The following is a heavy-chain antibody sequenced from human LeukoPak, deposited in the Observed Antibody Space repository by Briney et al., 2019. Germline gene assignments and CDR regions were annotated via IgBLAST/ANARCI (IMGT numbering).Heavy chain of an antibody. CDR3: AIINPTRGWFDP. J-gene: IGHJ5*02. CDR1: GGSFSGYY. D-gene: IGHD1-14*01. V-gene: IGHV4-34*01. CDR2: INHSGST. Sequence: SETLSLTCAVYGGSFSGYYWSWIRQPPGKGLEWIGEINHSGSTNYNPSLKSRVTISVDTSKNQFSLKLSSVTAADTAVYYCAIINPTRGWFDPWGQGTLVTVSS.